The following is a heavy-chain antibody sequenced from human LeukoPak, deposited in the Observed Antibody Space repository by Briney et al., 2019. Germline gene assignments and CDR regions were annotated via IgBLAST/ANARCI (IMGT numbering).Heavy chain of an antibody. CDR1: GDSVSSNSAA. D-gene: IGHD4-17*01. J-gene: IGHJ4*02. Sequence: SQTLSLTCAISGDSVSSNSAAWNWIRQSPSRGLEWLGGTYYRSKWYNDYAVSVRSRIIINPDTSKNQFSLQLNSVTPEDTAVHYCARVMSTMTTYYFDYWGQGTLVTVSS. CDR3: ARVMSTMTTYYFDY. V-gene: IGHV6-1*01. CDR2: TYYRSKWYN.